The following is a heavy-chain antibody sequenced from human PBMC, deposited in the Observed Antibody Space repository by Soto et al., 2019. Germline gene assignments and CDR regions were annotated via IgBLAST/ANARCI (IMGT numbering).Heavy chain of an antibody. D-gene: IGHD4-4*01. CDR3: AREDYSNSDY. V-gene: IGHV3-21*01. CDR1: GFTFSSYS. J-gene: IGHJ4*02. Sequence: EVQLVESGGGLVKPGGSLRLSCAASGFTFSSYSMNWVRQAPGKGLEWVSSISSSSSYIYSADSVKGRFTISRDNAKNALDLQVNSRRAEDTAVDYCAREDYSNSDYWGQGTLVTVSS. CDR2: ISSSSSYI.